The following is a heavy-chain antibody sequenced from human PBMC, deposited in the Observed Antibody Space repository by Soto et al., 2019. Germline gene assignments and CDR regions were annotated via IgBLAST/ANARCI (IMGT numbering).Heavy chain of an antibody. V-gene: IGHV5-51*01. D-gene: IGHD6-13*01. J-gene: IGHJ4*02. CDR2: IYPGDHET. CDR1: GYTCSNFW. Sequence: PGESLKISCQCSGYTCSNFWIGWVRQLPGKGLEWMGIIYPGDHETRYSPSIHGKVTTSADKSINTAYLQWNSLEASDTAFYFCARSPRSSPYFDYWGQGALVTVS. CDR3: ARSPRSSPYFDY.